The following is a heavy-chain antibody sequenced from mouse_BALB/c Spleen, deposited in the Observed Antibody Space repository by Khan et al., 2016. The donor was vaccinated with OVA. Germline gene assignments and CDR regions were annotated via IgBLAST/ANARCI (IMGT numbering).Heavy chain of an antibody. Sequence: EVQLQEPGPGLVKPSQSLSLTCTVTGYSITSGYGWNWNRQFPGNKLEWMGYISYSGSTNYNPSLKSRISITRDTSKNQFFMQLNSVTTEDTATYYCARTARIKYWGQGTTLTVSS. CDR3: ARTARIKY. CDR1: GYSITSGYG. V-gene: IGHV3-2*02. J-gene: IGHJ2*01. D-gene: IGHD1-2*01. CDR2: ISYSGST.